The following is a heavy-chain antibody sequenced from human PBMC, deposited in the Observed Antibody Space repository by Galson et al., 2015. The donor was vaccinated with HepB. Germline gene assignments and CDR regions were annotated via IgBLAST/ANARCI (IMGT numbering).Heavy chain of an antibody. V-gene: IGHV3-23*01. CDR1: GFTFSSYA. J-gene: IGHJ6*02. CDR3: AKDLTSSTIGDYYYGMDV. CDR2: ISGSGGST. D-gene: IGHD6-13*01. Sequence: SLRLSCAASGFTFSSYAMSWVRQAPGKGLEWVSAISGSGGSTYYADSVKGRFTISRDNSKNTLYLQMNSLRAEDTAVYYRAKDLTSSTIGDYYYGMDVWGQGTTVTVSS.